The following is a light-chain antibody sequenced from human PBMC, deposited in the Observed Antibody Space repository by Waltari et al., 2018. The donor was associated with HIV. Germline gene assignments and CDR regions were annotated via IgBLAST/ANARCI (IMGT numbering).Light chain of an antibody. CDR1: SSNIENNF. J-gene: IGLJ1*01. CDR3: GTWDSSLSAGV. CDR2: DDN. Sequence: QSVLTQPPSVSAAPGQKVTISCSGNSSNIENNFVSWYQQLPGTAPKLLIYDDNKRDSGMPDRCSASESGTSATLGITGLQTGDEADYFCGTWDSSLSAGVFVPGTKITVL. V-gene: IGLV1-51*01.